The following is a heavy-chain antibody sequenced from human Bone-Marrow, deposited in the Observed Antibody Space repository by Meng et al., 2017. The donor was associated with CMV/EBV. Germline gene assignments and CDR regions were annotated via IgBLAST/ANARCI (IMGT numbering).Heavy chain of an antibody. CDR1: GYTFTGYY. CDR3: ARGLTTAWPNY. CDR2: INPNSGDT. Sequence: CKASGYTFTGYYIHWVRQAPGQGPEWMGWINPNSGDTNYAQNFQGRVAMTRDTSISTAYMELSGLRSDDTAVYYCARGLTTAWPNYWGQGTLVTVSS. D-gene: IGHD2-21*02. J-gene: IGHJ4*02. V-gene: IGHV1-2*02.